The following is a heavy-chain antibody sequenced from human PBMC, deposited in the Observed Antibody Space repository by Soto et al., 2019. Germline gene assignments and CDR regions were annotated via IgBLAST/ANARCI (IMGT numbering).Heavy chain of an antibody. J-gene: IGHJ6*02. Sequence: QVQLQESGPGLVKPSQTLSLTCTVSGGSISSGDYYWSWIRQPPGKGLEWIGYIYYSGSTYYNPSLKSRVTLSVDTSKNQFPLKLSSVTAADTAVYYCARDRRDCSSTSCYGWGYYYYYGMDVWGQGTTVTVSS. V-gene: IGHV4-30-4*01. CDR2: IYYSGST. CDR3: ARDRRDCSSTSCYGWGYYYYYGMDV. CDR1: GGSISSGDYY. D-gene: IGHD2-2*01.